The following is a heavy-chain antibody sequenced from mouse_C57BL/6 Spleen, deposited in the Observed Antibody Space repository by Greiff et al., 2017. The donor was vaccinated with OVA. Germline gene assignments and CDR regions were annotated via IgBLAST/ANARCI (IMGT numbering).Heavy chain of an antibody. CDR1: GFTFSDYG. Sequence: EVKLMESGGGLVKPGGSLKLSCAASGFTFSDYGMHWVRQAPEKGLEWVAYISSGSSTIYYADTVKGRFTISRDNAKNTLFLQMTSLRSEDTAMYYCARTDGRSYYFDYWGQGTTRTVSS. J-gene: IGHJ2*01. D-gene: IGHD1-1*01. CDR3: ARTDGRSYYFDY. V-gene: IGHV5-17*01. CDR2: ISSGSSTI.